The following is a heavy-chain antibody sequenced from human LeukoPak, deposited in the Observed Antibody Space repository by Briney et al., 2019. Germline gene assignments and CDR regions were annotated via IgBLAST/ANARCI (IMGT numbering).Heavy chain of an antibody. CDR2: IIPILGIA. J-gene: IGHJ4*02. D-gene: IGHD5-18*01. CDR3: ARAPLSHGYTAPPDY. Sequence: SVKASCKASGGTFSSYAISWVRQAPGQGLEWMGRIIPILGIANYTQKFQGRVTITADKSTSTAYMELSSLRSEDTAVYYCARAPLSHGYTAPPDYWGQGTLVTVSS. V-gene: IGHV1-69*04. CDR1: GGTFSSYA.